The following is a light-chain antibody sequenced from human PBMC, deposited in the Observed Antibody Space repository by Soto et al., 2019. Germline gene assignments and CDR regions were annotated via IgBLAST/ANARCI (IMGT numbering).Light chain of an antibody. J-gene: IGKJ4*01. CDR2: DAS. CDR1: QSVTTN. CDR3: QQDDRWPVT. V-gene: IGKV3-15*01. Sequence: VMTQSPATLSVSPGESVTFACRASQSVTTNLAWYQHKPGQSPRLLISDASTGASGIPPRFSGSGSGTEFTLTIDRLQSADVAVYYGQQDDRWPVTFGGGTKVEIK.